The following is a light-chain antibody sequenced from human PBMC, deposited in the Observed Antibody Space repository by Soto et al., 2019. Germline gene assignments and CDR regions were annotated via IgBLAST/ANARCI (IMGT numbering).Light chain of an antibody. CDR2: DAS. J-gene: IGKJ5*01. Sequence: EILMSQSPATLSVSPGERATLSCRASQSVSSYLAWYQQKPGQAPRLLIYDASNRATGIPARFFGSGSGTDFTLTINRLETEDFAVYYCQQYANSPITFGQGTRLEI. CDR3: QQYANSPIT. CDR1: QSVSSY. V-gene: IGKV3D-15*02.